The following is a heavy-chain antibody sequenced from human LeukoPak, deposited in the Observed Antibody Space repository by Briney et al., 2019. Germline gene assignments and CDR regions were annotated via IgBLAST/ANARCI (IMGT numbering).Heavy chain of an antibody. J-gene: IGHJ4*02. CDR1: GYSFTSYW. V-gene: IGHV5-51*01. CDR3: ARQYGRSSPFDY. D-gene: IGHD6-13*01. CDR2: IYPGDSDT. Sequence: GEALKISCKGSGYSFTSYWFGWVRQLPGKGLEGMGIIYPGDSDTRYSPSFQGQVTISADKSISTAYLQSSSLKASDTAMYSCARQYGRSSPFDYWGQGTLVTVSS.